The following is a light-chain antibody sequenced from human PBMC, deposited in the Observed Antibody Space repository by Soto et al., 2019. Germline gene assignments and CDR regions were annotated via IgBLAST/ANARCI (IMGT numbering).Light chain of an antibody. CDR2: ATS. Sequence: DVQRTQSPSSLSAFVGDRVTITCRASQGIAPYLAWFQQKPGKVPKLLIYATSTLQSGVPSRFSGSGSGTDFTLTINSLQPGDVGTYYCQKYNSAPLTFGGGTKVEIK. V-gene: IGKV1-27*01. CDR3: QKYNSAPLT. J-gene: IGKJ4*01. CDR1: QGIAPY.